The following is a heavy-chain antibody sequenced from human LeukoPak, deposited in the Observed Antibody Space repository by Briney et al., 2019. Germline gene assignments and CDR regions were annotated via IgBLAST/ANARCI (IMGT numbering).Heavy chain of an antibody. J-gene: IGHJ4*02. CDR2: IRYDGTNK. CDR1: GFTFSRYG. V-gene: IGHV3-30*02. D-gene: IGHD4-17*01. Sequence: GGSLRLSCAASGFTFSRYGMHWVRQAPGRGLEWVAFIRYDGTNKHYADSVKGRFTISRDNSKHTLYLQMNSLRAEGTAVYYCARYGNAFDYWGQGTLVTISS. CDR3: ARYGNAFDY.